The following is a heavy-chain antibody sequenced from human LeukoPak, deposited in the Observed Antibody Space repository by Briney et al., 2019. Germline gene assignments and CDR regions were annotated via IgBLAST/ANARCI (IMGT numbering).Heavy chain of an antibody. J-gene: IGHJ3*02. D-gene: IGHD2-15*01. CDR1: GFTFSSDS. CDR2: ITSSSSYI. CDR3: ARDPYCSGGSCYVAAFNI. V-gene: IGHV3-21*01. Sequence: KAGGSLRLSCAASGFTFSSDSMNWVRQAPGKGLEWVSSITSSSSYIYYADSVKGRFTISRDNAKNSLYLQMNSLRAEDTAMYYCARDPYCSGGSCYVAAFNIWGQGTMVTVSS.